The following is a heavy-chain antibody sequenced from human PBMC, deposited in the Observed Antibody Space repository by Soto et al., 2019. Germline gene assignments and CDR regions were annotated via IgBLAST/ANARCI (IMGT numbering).Heavy chain of an antibody. CDR3: ARGRYYYGSGSYYFDY. CDR1: GGSFSGYY. V-gene: IGHV4-34*01. J-gene: IGHJ4*02. D-gene: IGHD3-10*01. CDR2: INHSGST. Sequence: QVQLQQWGAGLLKPSETLSLTCAVYGGSFSGYYWSWIRQPPGKGLEWIGEINHSGSTNYNPSLKSRVTISVDTSKNQFSLKLSSVTAADTAVYYCARGRYYYGSGSYYFDYWGQGTLVTVSS.